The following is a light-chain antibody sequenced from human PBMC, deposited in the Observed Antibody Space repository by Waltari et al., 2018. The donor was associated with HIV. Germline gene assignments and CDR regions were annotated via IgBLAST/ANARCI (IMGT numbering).Light chain of an antibody. Sequence: QSALTQPASVSGSPGQSIVLPCTGSSSDIGYYAYVSCYQQYPGQAPKALIYEVTSRPSGTSSRFSGSKSATTAFLAISKLQTDDEADYFCSSYTRRGTVVFGGGTRLTVL. V-gene: IGLV2-14*01. CDR3: SSYTRRGTVV. J-gene: IGLJ2*01. CDR2: EVT. CDR1: SSDIGYYAY.